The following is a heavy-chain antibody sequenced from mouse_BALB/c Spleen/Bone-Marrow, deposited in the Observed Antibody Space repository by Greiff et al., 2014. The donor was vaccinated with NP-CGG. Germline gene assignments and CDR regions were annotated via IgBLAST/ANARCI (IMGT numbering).Heavy chain of an antibody. D-gene: IGHD2-4*01. CDR1: GFTFSGYA. Sequence: VQLKESGGGLVKPGGSLKLSCAASGFTFSGYAMSWVRQTPGKRLEWVGTISSGGSYTYYPDSVKGRFTISRDNAKNTLYLQMSSLRSEDTAMYYCARHGITRLLDYWGQGTTLTVSS. J-gene: IGHJ2*01. V-gene: IGHV5-9-3*01. CDR2: ISSGGSYT. CDR3: ARHGITRLLDY.